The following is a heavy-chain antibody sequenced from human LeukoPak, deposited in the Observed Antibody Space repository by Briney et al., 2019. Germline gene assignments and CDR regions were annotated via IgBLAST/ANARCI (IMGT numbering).Heavy chain of an antibody. CDR3: ARQYSSGWYGTAYYYCGMDV. V-gene: IGHV4-61*02. CDR2: IYTSGST. J-gene: IGHJ6*02. CDR1: GGSISSGSYY. Sequence: SETLSLTCTVSGGSISSGSYYWGWIRQPAGKGLEWIGRIYTSGSTNYNPSLKSRVTISVDTSKNQFSLKLSSVTAADTAVYYCARQYSSGWYGTAYYYCGMDVWGQGTAVTVSS. D-gene: IGHD6-19*01.